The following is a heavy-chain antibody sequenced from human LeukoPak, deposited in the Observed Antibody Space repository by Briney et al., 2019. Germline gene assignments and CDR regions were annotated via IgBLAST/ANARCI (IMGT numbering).Heavy chain of an antibody. J-gene: IGHJ6*02. CDR3: ARSAVAGTYYYYYYGMDV. D-gene: IGHD6-19*01. CDR1: GYTFTSYY. Sequence: ASVKVSCKASGYTFTSYYMHWVRQAPGQGLEWMGIINPSGGSTSYAQKFQGRVTMTRDTSTSTVYMGLSSLRSEDTAVYYCARSAVAGTYYYYYYGMDVWGQGTTVTVSS. CDR2: INPSGGST. V-gene: IGHV1-46*01.